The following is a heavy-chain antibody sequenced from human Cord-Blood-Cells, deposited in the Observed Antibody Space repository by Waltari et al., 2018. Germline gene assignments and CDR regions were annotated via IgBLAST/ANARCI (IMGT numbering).Heavy chain of an antibody. CDR1: GFTFSSYA. CDR2: ISGSGGST. D-gene: IGHD3-10*01. V-gene: IGHV3-23*01. J-gene: IGHJ4*02. Sequence: EVQLLESGGGLVQPGGSLRLSCAASGFTFSSYAMSWVRQAPGKGLEWVSAISGSGGSTYFADSVKGRFTISRDNSKNTLYLQMNSLRAEDTAVYYCAKVVLLWFRESELDYWGQGTLVTVSS. CDR3: AKVVLLWFRESELDY.